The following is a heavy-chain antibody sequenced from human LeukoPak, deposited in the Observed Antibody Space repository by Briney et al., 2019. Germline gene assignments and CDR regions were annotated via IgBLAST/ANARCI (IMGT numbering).Heavy chain of an antibody. Sequence: ASVKVSCKVSGYTLTDYYMHWVQQAPGKGLEWMGLVDPEDGETIYAEKFQGRVTITADTPTDTAYMELSSLRSEDTAVYYCAFTAAGGDFDYWGQGTLVTVSS. CDR1: GYTLTDYY. V-gene: IGHV1-69-2*01. CDR2: VDPEDGET. CDR3: AFTAAGGDFDY. D-gene: IGHD6-13*01. J-gene: IGHJ4*02.